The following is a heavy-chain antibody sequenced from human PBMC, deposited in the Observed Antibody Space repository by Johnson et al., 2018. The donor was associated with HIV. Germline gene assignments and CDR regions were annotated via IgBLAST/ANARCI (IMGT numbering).Heavy chain of an antibody. J-gene: IGHJ3*02. V-gene: IGHV3-7*01. CDR3: ARDLRGAFDI. Sequence: VQLVESGGGLVQPGGSLRLSCVVSGFNVSSNYMSWVRQAPGKGLEWVAVISADGSNKYYVDSVKGRFTISRDNAKNSLYLQMNSLRAEDTAVYYCARDLRGAFDIWGQGTMVTVSS. CDR2: ISADGSNK. CDR1: GFNVSSNY. D-gene: IGHD4-17*01.